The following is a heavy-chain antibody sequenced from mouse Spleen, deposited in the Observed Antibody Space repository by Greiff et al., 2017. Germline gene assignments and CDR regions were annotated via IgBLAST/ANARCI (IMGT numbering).Heavy chain of an antibody. CDR1: GSDFSRYW. J-gene: IGHJ4*01. CDR2: IPPDSSSI. Sequence: EVKLQESGGGLVQPGGSLKLSCAASGSDFSRYWMSWVRRSPGKGLEWIGEIPPDSSSITYAPSLKDKFIISRDNAKNMLYLQMSKLRSEDTALYYCARPYYGAMDYWGQGTSVTVSS. V-gene: IGHV4-1*01. D-gene: IGHD2-1*01. CDR3: ARPYYGAMDY.